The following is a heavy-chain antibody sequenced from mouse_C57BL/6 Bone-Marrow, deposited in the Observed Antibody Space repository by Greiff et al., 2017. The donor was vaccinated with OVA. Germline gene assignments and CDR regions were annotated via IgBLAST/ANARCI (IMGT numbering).Heavy chain of an antibody. CDR3: AFYYGSSYSYFDV. Sequence: VQLQQSGPELVKPGASVKISCKASGYSFTDYNMNWVKQSNGKSLEWIGVINPNYGTTIYNQKFKGKATLTVDQSSSTAYMQLNSLTSEDSAVYYCAFYYGSSYSYFDVWGTGTTVTVSS. V-gene: IGHV1-39*01. D-gene: IGHD1-1*01. CDR2: INPNYGTT. CDR1: GYSFTDYN. J-gene: IGHJ1*03.